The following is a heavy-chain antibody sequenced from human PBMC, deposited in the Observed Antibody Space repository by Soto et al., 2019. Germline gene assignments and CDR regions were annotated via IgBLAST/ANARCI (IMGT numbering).Heavy chain of an antibody. D-gene: IGHD6-13*01. CDR2: IIANFGTA. CDR1: GCTFSSYA. J-gene: IGHJ4*01. Sequence: SVKVSCKASGCTFSSYAISWVRRAPGRGLEWMGGIIANFGTANYAQKFQGRVTITADESTSTAYIELRSLRSEDTAAYFCAIDRIGAAAGAFTIGGKETMATSPQ. V-gene: IGHV1-69*13. CDR3: AIDRIGAAAGAFTI.